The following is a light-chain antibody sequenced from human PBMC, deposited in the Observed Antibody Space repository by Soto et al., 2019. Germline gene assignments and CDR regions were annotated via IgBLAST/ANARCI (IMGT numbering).Light chain of an antibody. V-gene: IGKV1-12*01. CDR3: QQARRFPIT. J-gene: IGKJ5*01. CDR2: AAS. Sequence: DIQMTQSPSSVSASVGDRVTISCRASQDISNWLAWYHQKPGEAPKFLIYAASNWQSGVPSKFSVSGSGTDFTLTISSLQPEDFAVYYCQQARRFPITFGQGTRLEIK. CDR1: QDISNW.